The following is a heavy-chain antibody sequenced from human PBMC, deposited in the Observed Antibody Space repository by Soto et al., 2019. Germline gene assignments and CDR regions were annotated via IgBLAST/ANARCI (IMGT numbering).Heavy chain of an antibody. Sequence: QVQLVESGGGVVQPGRSLRLSCAASGFTFSSYGMHWVRQAPGKGLEWVAGIWYDGSNTYYADSVKGRFTISRDNSKNALYLQMISLRAADTAVYYCARDGKWRRPARDAFDIWGQGTMVTVSS. CDR3: ARDGKWRRPARDAFDI. J-gene: IGHJ3*02. D-gene: IGHD5-12*01. CDR2: IWYDGSNT. CDR1: GFTFSSYG. V-gene: IGHV3-33*01.